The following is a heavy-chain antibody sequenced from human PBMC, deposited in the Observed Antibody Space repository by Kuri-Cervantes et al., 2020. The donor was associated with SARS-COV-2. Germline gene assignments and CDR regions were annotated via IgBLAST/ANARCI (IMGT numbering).Heavy chain of an antibody. V-gene: IGHV1-3*02. CDR2: SNAGNGNT. Sequence: ASVKVSCKASGYAFTSRGISWVRQAPGEGFEWMGWSNAGNGNTKYSQEFQGRVTITRDTSASTAYMELSSLRSEDMAVYYCARGADPSSPNSSWYYYDMDVWGKGTTVTVSS. D-gene: IGHD6-13*01. CDR1: GYAFTSRG. CDR3: ARGADPSSPNSSWYYYDMDV. J-gene: IGHJ6*03.